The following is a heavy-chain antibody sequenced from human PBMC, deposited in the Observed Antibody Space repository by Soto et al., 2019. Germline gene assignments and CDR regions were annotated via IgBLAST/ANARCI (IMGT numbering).Heavy chain of an antibody. D-gene: IGHD3-16*01. V-gene: IGHV1-8*01. CDR3: AREGVRGMDV. J-gene: IGHJ6*02. CDR1: GYTFTSYD. CDR2: MNPNSANT. Sequence: QVQLVQSGAEVKKPGASVKVSCKASGYTFTSYDINWVRQATGQGLEWMGWMNPNSANTGYAQKFQGRVTMTRTTSLSTAYMELSILRSADTALYYCAREGVRGMDVWGQGTTVTVSS.